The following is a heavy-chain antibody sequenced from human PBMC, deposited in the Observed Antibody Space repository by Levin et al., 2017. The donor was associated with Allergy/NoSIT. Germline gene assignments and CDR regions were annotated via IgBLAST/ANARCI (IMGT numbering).Heavy chain of an antibody. CDR3: ARELMYSGWYSGSNYFDY. CDR2: IYYSGST. D-gene: IGHD6-19*01. V-gene: IGHV4-59*01. Sequence: PSETLSLTCTVSGGSISSYYWSWIRQPPGKGLEWIGYIYYSGSTNYNPSLKSRVTISVDTSKNQFSLKLSSVTAADTAVYYCARELMYSGWYSGSNYFDYWGQGTLVTVSS. J-gene: IGHJ4*02. CDR1: GGSISSYY.